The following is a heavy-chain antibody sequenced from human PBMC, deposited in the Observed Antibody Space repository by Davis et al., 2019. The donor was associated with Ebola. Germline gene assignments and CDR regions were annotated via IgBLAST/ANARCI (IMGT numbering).Heavy chain of an antibody. D-gene: IGHD3-9*01. Sequence: GESLKISCTASGFSISNFEMNWVRQVPGKGLEWIAYIRSTSGTIYYADSVEGRFTISRDNARDSLYLQMDSLRVEDTAIYYCARDAFSLSRYDTEDHWGQGTLVTVSS. CDR3: ARDAFSLSRYDTEDH. CDR1: GFSISNFE. J-gene: IGHJ4*02. CDR2: IRSTSGTI. V-gene: IGHV3-48*03.